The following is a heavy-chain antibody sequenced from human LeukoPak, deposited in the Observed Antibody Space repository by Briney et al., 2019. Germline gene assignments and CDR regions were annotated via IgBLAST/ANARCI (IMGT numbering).Heavy chain of an antibody. J-gene: IGHJ5*02. CDR3: ASGLPPEVA. Sequence: ASVKVSCKASGGTFSSYAISWVRQAPGQGLEWMGWMNPNSGNTGYAQKFQGRVTITRNTSISTAYMELSSLRSEDTAVYYCASGLPPEVAWGQGTLVAVSS. V-gene: IGHV1-8*03. CDR1: GGTFSSYA. D-gene: IGHD2-2*01. CDR2: MNPNSGNT.